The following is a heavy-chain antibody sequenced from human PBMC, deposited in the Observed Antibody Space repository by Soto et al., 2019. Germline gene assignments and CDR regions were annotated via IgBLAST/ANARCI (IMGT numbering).Heavy chain of an antibody. V-gene: IGHV3-21*01. CDR1: GFTFSSYS. CDR3: ARDGSWLVAAAGPFDY. Sequence: GGSLRLPCAASGFTFSSYSMNWVRQAPGKGLEWVSSISSSSSYIYYADSVKGRFTISRDNAKNSLYLQMNSLRAEDTAVYYCARDGSWLVAAAGPFDYWGQGTLVTVSS. J-gene: IGHJ4*02. D-gene: IGHD6-13*01. CDR2: ISSSSSYI.